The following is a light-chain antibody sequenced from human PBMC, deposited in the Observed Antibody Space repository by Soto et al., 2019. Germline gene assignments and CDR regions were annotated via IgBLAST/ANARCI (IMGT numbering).Light chain of an antibody. V-gene: IGKV4-1*01. CDR2: WAS. Sequence: DIVMTQSPDSLAVSLGERAPITGKSSRMVLYSSNNKNYLAWYQQKPGQPPKLLIYWASTRESGVPDRFSGSGSGTDFTLTISSLQAEDVAVYYCQQYYSTPYTFGQGTKLEIK. J-gene: IGKJ2*01. CDR1: RMVLYSSNNKNY. CDR3: QQYYSTPYT.